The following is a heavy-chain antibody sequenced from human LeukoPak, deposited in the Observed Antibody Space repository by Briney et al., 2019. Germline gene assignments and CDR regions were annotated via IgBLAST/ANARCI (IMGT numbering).Heavy chain of an antibody. Sequence: ASVKVSCKASGYTFTSYGISWVRQAPGLGLEWMGWISAYNGNTNYAQKFQGRVTMTTDTSTSTVFMELRSLRSDDTAVYYCARDRKGSGYYNYWGQGTLVTVSS. CDR2: ISAYNGNT. CDR3: ARDRKGSGYYNY. D-gene: IGHD3-22*01. CDR1: GYTFTSYG. J-gene: IGHJ4*02. V-gene: IGHV1-18*01.